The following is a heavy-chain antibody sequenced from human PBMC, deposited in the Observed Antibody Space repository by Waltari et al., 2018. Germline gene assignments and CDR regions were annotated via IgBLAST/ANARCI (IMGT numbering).Heavy chain of an antibody. D-gene: IGHD4-17*01. CDR2: ISSSSSYI. CDR3: ARDGADYGFDY. Sequence: EVQLVESGGGLVKPGGSLRLSCAASGFTFSSYSMNWVRQAPGKGLEWVSSISSSSSYIYYADSVKGRFTISGDNAKNSLYLQMNSLRAEDTAVYYCARDGADYGFDYWGQGTLVIVSS. V-gene: IGHV3-21*01. J-gene: IGHJ4*02. CDR1: GFTFSSYS.